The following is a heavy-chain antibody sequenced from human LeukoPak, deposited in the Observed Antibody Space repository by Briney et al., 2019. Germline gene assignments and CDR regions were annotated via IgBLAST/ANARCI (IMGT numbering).Heavy chain of an antibody. J-gene: IGHJ4*02. V-gene: IGHV1-8*01. Sequence: ASVKVSCKASAYTFTSYDINWVRQATGQGLEWMGWMNPNSGNTGYAQKFQGRVTMTRNTSISTAYMELSSLRSEDTAVYYCARAYSGSYNAGGYWGQGTLVTVSS. CDR3: ARAYSGSYNAGGY. D-gene: IGHD1-26*01. CDR1: AYTFTSYD. CDR2: MNPNSGNT.